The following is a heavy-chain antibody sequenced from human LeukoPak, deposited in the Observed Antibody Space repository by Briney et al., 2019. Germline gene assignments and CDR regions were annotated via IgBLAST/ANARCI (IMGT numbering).Heavy chain of an antibody. CDR1: GSSISSYY. V-gene: IGHV4-59*01. J-gene: IGHJ4*02. D-gene: IGHD5-18*01. CDR2: IYYSGST. CDR3: ARLQTVDTAMVINYFDY. Sequence: SETLSLTCTVSGSSISSYYWSWIRQPPGKGLEWIGYIYYSGSTNYNPSLKSRVTISVDTSKNQFSLKLSSVTAADTAVYYCARLQTVDTAMVINYFDYWGQGTLVTVSS.